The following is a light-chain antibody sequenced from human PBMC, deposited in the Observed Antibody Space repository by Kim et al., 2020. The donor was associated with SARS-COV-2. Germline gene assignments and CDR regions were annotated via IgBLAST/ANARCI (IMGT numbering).Light chain of an antibody. V-gene: IGLV3-19*01. Sequence: LGQTVRITCQGDSLRSYYASWYQQKPGQAPVLVIYGKNNRPSGIPDRFSGSSSGNTASLTITGAQAEDEADYYCNSRDSSGYHVVFGGGTKLTVL. J-gene: IGLJ2*01. CDR1: SLRSYY. CDR3: NSRDSSGYHVV. CDR2: GKN.